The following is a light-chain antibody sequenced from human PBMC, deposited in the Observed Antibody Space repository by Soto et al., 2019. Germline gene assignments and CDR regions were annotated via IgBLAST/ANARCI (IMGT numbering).Light chain of an antibody. J-gene: IGKJ4*01. V-gene: IGKV1-17*01. CDR1: QGIRTD. CDR2: AAS. CDR3: LHPNRYPPT. Sequence: DIQMTQSPSSLSASVGDRVTITCRASQGIRTDLGWYQQIPGKVHKRLIYAASSLPSGVPSRFSGSGSGTEFTRTLSSRQPEDSATDYWLHPNRYPPTFGGGTKVELK.